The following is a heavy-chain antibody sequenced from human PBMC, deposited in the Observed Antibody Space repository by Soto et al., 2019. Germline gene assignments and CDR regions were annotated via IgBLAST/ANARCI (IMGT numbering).Heavy chain of an antibody. D-gene: IGHD2-2*01. V-gene: IGHV4-59*08. CDR1: GGSISSYY. J-gene: IGHJ5*02. Sequence: QMQLQESGPGLVKPSETLSLTCTVSGGSISSYYWSWIRQPPGKGLEWIGYIYYSGSTNYNPSLKSRVTISVDTSKNQFSLKLSSVTAADTAVYYCARPTTYCSSTSCHNWFDPWGQGTLVTVSS. CDR3: ARPTTYCSSTSCHNWFDP. CDR2: IYYSGST.